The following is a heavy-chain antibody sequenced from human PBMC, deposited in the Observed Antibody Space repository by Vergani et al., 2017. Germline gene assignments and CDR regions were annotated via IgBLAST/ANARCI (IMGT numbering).Heavy chain of an antibody. Sequence: QVQLQESGPGLVKPSGTLSLTCAVSGGPISSSNWWSWVRQPPGKGLEWIGEINHSGSTNYNPSLKSRVTISVDTSKNQFSLKLSSVTAADTAVYYCARVSGWYFRGLTYYMDVWGKGTTVTVSS. CDR2: INHSGST. J-gene: IGHJ6*03. CDR3: ARVSGWYFRGLTYYMDV. D-gene: IGHD6-19*01. CDR1: GGPISSSNW. V-gene: IGHV4-4*02.